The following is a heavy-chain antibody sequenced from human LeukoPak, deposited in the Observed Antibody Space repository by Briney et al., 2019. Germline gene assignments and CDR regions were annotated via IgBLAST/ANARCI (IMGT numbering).Heavy chain of an antibody. CDR3: ARDGGDYYYRLFDY. D-gene: IGHD3-22*01. V-gene: IGHV3-21*01. CDR2: ISSSSYI. J-gene: IGHJ4*02. CDR1: GFTFSSYS. Sequence: GGSLRLSCAASGFTFSSYSMNWVRQAPGKGLEWVSSISSSSYIYYADSMKGRFTISRDNAKNSLYLQMNSLRAEDTAVYYCARDGGDYYYRLFDYWGQGTLVTVSS.